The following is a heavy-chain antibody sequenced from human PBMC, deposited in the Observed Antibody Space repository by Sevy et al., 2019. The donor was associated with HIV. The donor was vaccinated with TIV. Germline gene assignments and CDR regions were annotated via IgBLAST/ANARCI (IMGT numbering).Heavy chain of an antibody. CDR2: FDPEDGET. CDR1: GYTLTELS. CDR3: ATVPARITIFGVAKGGYYFDY. V-gene: IGHV1-24*01. J-gene: IGHJ4*02. Sequence: ASVKVSCKVSGYTLTELSMHWVRQAPGKGLEWMGGFDPEDGETIYAQKFQGRVTMTEDTSTDTAYMELSSLRSEDTAVYYCATVPARITIFGVAKGGYYFDYRGQGTLVTVSS. D-gene: IGHD3-3*01.